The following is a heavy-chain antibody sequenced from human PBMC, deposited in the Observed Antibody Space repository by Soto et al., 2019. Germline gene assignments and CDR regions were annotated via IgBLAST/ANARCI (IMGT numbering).Heavy chain of an antibody. V-gene: IGHV1-69*13. CDR1: GYTFYTYG. D-gene: IGHD3-16*01. CDR3: ARHLGGNHYYYGMDV. J-gene: IGHJ6*02. CDR2: IIPIFGTA. Sequence: SVKVSCKTFGYTFYTYGISWVRQAPGQGLEWMGGIIPIFGTADYAQKFQGRVTITADDFTSTAYMELSSLRSEDTAVYYCARHLGGNHYYYGMDVWGQGTTVTVSS.